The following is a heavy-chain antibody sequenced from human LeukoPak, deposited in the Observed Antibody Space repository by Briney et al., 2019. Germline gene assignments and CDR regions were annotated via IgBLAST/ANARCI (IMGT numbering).Heavy chain of an antibody. V-gene: IGHV4-39*01. CDR1: GGSIRSSSYS. J-gene: IGHJ1*01. CDR3: TRTKDGYFQN. Sequence: SETLSLTCTVFGGSIRSSSYSWGWIRQPPGKGLEWIGSIYYSGNTYNNPSLKSRVTMSVDTSKNQFSLQLNSVTPEDTAVYYCTRTKDGYFQNWGQGTLVSVSS. CDR2: IYYSGNT.